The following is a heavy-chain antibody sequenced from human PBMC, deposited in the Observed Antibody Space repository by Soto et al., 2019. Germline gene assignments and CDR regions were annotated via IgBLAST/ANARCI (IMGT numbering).Heavy chain of an antibody. CDR1: GGSISSYY. CDR2: IYYSGST. D-gene: IGHD1-7*01. CDR3: AREGLTGTIGLYYYYGMDV. J-gene: IGHJ6*02. Sequence: SETLSLTCTASGGSISSYYWSWIRQPPGKGLEWIGYIYYSGSTNYNPSLKSRVTVSVDTSKNQFSLKLSSVTAADTAVYYCAREGLTGTIGLYYYYGMDVWGQGTTVT. V-gene: IGHV4-59*01.